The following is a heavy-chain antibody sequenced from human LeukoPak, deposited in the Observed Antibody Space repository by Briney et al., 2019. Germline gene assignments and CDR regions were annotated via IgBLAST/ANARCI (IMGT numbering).Heavy chain of an antibody. CDR3: ARSGSGYYDFWSGYYEGFDP. CDR2: IYYSGST. D-gene: IGHD3-3*01. V-gene: IGHV4-59*12. CDR1: GGSISSYY. J-gene: IGHJ5*02. Sequence: SETLSLTCTVSGGSISSYYWSWIRQPPGKGLEWIGYIYYSGSTNYNPSLKSRVTISVDTSKNQFSLKLSSVTAADTAVYYCARSGSGYYDFWSGYYEGFDPWGQGTLVTVSS.